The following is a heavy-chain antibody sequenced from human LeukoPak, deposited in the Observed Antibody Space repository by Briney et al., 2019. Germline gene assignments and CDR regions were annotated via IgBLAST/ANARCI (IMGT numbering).Heavy chain of an antibody. CDR3: ARELPREVTLDY. CDR1: EFHFFSYG. Sequence: PGGSLRLSCVASEFHFFSYGMQWVRQAPGKGLVWVSRIFSDGTTTSYADSVKGRFTISRDNAKNTLYLQMNSLRAEDTAVYYCARELPREVTLDYWGQGTLVTVSP. V-gene: IGHV3-74*01. J-gene: IGHJ4*01. CDR2: IFSDGTTT. D-gene: IGHD2-21*02.